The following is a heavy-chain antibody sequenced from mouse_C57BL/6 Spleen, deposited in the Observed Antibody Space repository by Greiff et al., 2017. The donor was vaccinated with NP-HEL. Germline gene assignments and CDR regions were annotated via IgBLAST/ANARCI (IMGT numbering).Heavy chain of an antibody. D-gene: IGHD1-1*01. CDR2: ISSGSSTI. CDR3: ARLGSKDAMDY. CDR1: GFTFSDYG. Sequence: DVHLVESGGGLVKPGGSLKLSCAASGFTFSDYGMHWVRQAPEKGLEWVAYISSGSSTIYYADTVKGRFTISRDNAKNTLFLQMTSLRSEDTAMYYCARLGSKDAMDYWGQGTSVTVSS. V-gene: IGHV5-17*01. J-gene: IGHJ4*01.